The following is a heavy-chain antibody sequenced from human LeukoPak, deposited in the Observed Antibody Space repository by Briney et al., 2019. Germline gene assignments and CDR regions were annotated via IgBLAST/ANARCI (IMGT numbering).Heavy chain of an antibody. J-gene: IGHJ4*02. D-gene: IGHD3-16*01. CDR2: IRYDGSNK. CDR1: GFTFSSYG. Sequence: GGSLRLSCAASGFTFSSYGTHWVRQAPGKGLEWVAFIRYDGSNKYYADSVKGRFTISRDNSKNTLYLQMNSLRAEDTAVYYCAKGLGKQIAAPLDYWGQGTLVTVSS. V-gene: IGHV3-30*02. CDR3: AKGLGKQIAAPLDY.